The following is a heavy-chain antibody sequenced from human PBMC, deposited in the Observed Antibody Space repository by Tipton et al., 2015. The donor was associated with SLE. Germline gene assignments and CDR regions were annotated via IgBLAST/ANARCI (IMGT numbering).Heavy chain of an antibody. V-gene: IGHV4-59*12. CDR1: GGSISSYY. Sequence: TLSLTCTVSGGSISSYYWSWIRQPPGKGLEWIGYIYHSGGTNHSPSLRSRLTTSVDTSKNQFSLRLRFVTAADTAMYYCARSREGLADHWGQGTLVTVSS. J-gene: IGHJ4*02. CDR3: ARSREGLADH. CDR2: IYHSGGT.